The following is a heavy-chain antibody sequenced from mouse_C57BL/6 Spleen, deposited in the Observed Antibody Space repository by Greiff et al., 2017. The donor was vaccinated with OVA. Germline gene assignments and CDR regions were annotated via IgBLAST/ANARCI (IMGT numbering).Heavy chain of an antibody. J-gene: IGHJ4*01. CDR1: GYTFTSYW. CDR3: ARPLSFGAMDY. V-gene: IGHV1-69*01. Sequence: QVQLQQPGAELVMPGASVKLSCKASGYTFTSYWMHWVKQRPGQGLEWIGEIDPSDSYTNYNQKFKGKSTLTVDKSSSTAYMKLSSLTSEDSAVYYCARPLSFGAMDYWGQGTSVTVSS. CDR2: IDPSDSYT.